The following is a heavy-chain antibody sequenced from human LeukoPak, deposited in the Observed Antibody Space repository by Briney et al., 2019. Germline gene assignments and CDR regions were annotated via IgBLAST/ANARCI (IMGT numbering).Heavy chain of an antibody. CDR1: GFTFSNFA. V-gene: IGHV3-23*01. CDR2: ISGSGGNT. Sequence: GGSLRLSCAASGFTFSNFAMSWVRQAPGKGLEWVSSISGSGGNTYYADSVKGRFTISRDNSKNTLYLQMNSLRAEDTALYYCAKDQYDYVWGSYRYSDYWGQGTPVTVSS. D-gene: IGHD3-16*02. CDR3: AKDQYDYVWGSYRYSDY. J-gene: IGHJ4*02.